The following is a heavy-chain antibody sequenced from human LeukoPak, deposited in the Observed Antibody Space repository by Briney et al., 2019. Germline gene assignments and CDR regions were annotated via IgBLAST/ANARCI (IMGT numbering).Heavy chain of an antibody. CDR2: ISAYNGNT. D-gene: IGHD2-8*01. CDR1: GYTFTSYG. J-gene: IGHJ6*02. CDR3: ASYCTNGVCPNYYYYGMDV. V-gene: IGHV1-18*01. Sequence: ASVKVSCKASGYTFTSYGISWVRQAPGQGLEWMGWISAYNGNTNYAQKLQGRVTMTTDTSTSTAYMELRSLRSDDTAVYYCASYCTNGVCPNYYYYGMDVWGQETTVTVSS.